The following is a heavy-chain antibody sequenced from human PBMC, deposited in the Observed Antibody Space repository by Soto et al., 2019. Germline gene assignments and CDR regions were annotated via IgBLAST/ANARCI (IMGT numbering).Heavy chain of an antibody. CDR3: AKDGPLGELMAD. CDR1: GFTFRRYA. Sequence: EVQLLESGGGLAQPGGSLSLSCAASGFTFRRYAMTWVRQGPGKGLEWVSSISASVANTYHADSVKGRFTISRDNSKNTLYLQMNSLRVEDTAIYYCAKDGPLGELMADWGQGTVVTVSS. J-gene: IGHJ4*02. V-gene: IGHV3-23*01. D-gene: IGHD3-10*01. CDR2: ISASVANT.